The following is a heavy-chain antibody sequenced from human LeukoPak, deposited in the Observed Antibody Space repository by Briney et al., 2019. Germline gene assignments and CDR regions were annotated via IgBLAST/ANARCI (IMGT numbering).Heavy chain of an antibody. Sequence: GGSLRLSCAASGFTFSSYGMHWVRQAPGKGLEWVADISYDGSNKYYADSVKGRFTISRDNSKNTLYLQMNSLRAEDTAVYYCAKDRELRYFDCPYYWGQGTLVTVSS. CDR2: ISYDGSNK. D-gene: IGHD3-9*01. V-gene: IGHV3-30*18. J-gene: IGHJ4*02. CDR1: GFTFSSYG. CDR3: AKDRELRYFDCPYY.